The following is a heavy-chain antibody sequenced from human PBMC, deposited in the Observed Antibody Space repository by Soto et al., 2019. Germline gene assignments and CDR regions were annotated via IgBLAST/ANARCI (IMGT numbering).Heavy chain of an antibody. CDR2: IYYLGNT. CDR3: ARIAVAGDYYFDY. CDR1: GGSISSSSSY. J-gene: IGHJ4*02. D-gene: IGHD6-19*01. Sequence: SETLSLTCTVSGGSISSSSSYWGWIRQPPGKGLEWVGSIYYLGNTYYNPSLGSRVAISVDTSKNQFSLKLSSVTAADTAVYYCARIAVAGDYYFDYWGQGTLVTVSS. V-gene: IGHV4-39*07.